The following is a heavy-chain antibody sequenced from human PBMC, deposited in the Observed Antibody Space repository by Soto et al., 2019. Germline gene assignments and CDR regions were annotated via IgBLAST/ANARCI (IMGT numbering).Heavy chain of an antibody. CDR3: ARDYDYIWGSYPPDAFDI. D-gene: IGHD3-16*02. J-gene: IGHJ3*02. Sequence: ASVKVSCKASGYTFTSYGISWVRQAPGQGLEWMGWISAYNGNTNYAQKLQGRVTMTTDTSTSTAYMELRSLRSDDTAVYYCARDYDYIWGSYPPDAFDIWGQGTMVTVSS. CDR2: ISAYNGNT. V-gene: IGHV1-18*01. CDR1: GYTFTSYG.